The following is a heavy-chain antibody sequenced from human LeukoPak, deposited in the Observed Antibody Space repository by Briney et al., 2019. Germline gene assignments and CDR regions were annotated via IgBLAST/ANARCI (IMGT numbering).Heavy chain of an antibody. CDR1: GYTFTGYY. CDR2: INPNSGST. Sequence: ASVKVSCKASGYTFTGYYMHWVRQAPGQGLEWMGWINPNSGSTNYAQKFQGRVTMTRDTSISTAYMELSRLRSDDTAVYYCARVTVTDYYYYMDVWGKGTTVTVSS. J-gene: IGHJ6*03. CDR3: ARVTVTDYYYYMDV. V-gene: IGHV1-2*02. D-gene: IGHD4-17*01.